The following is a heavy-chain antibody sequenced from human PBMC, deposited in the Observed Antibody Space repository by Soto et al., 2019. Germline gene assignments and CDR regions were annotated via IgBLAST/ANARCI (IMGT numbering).Heavy chain of an antibody. V-gene: IGHV3-30-3*01. CDR2: ISYDGSNK. Sequence: PGGSLRLSCAASGFTFSSYAMHWVRQAPGKGLEWVAVISYDGSNKYYADSVKGRFTISRDNSKNTLYLQMNSLRAEDTAVYYCACPSGYDYVHPFDYWGQGTLVTSPQ. J-gene: IGHJ4*02. CDR1: GFTFSSYA. D-gene: IGHD5-12*01. CDR3: ACPSGYDYVHPFDY.